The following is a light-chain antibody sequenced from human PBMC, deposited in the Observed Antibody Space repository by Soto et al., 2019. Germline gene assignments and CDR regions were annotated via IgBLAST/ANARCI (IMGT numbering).Light chain of an antibody. J-gene: IGKJ1*01. CDR1: QSLVYSDGNTY. Sequence: DVVITQSPLSLPSTLPHPSSISYRSSQSLVYSDGNTYLNWLQRRPGQSPRRLIYKVSDRDSGVPDRFRGSGSGTYFTLKISRVEAEDVGVYYCMQGTHWPRTFGQGTKVDIK. CDR3: MQGTHWPRT. CDR2: KVS. V-gene: IGKV2-30*01.